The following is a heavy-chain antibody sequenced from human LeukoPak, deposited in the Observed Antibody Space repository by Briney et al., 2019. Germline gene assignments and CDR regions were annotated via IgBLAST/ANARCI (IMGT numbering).Heavy chain of an antibody. J-gene: IGHJ4*02. CDR2: INPNSGGT. CDR3: ARDDGYSSGWYGTKLDY. V-gene: IGHV1-2*02. CDR1: GYTFTGYY. Sequence: ASVKVSCKASGYTFTGYYMHWVRQAPGQGLEWMGWINPNSGGTNYAQKFQGRVTMTRDTSISTAYMELSRLRSDDTAVYYCARDDGYSSGWYGTKLDYRGQGTLVTVSS. D-gene: IGHD6-19*01.